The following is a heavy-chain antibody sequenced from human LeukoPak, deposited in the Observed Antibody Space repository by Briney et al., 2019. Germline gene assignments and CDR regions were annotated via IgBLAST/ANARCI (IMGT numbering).Heavy chain of an antibody. D-gene: IGHD3-10*01. CDR1: GFTFSSYA. J-gene: IGHJ4*02. V-gene: IGHV3-23*01. Sequence: PGGSLRLSCAASGFTFSSYAMSWVRQAPGKGLEWVSAISGSGVSTYYADSVKARFTISRDNSKNTLYLQMNSLRAEDTAVYYCAKVLAVGSAQYYFDYWGQGTLVTVSS. CDR2: ISGSGVST. CDR3: AKVLAVGSAQYYFDY.